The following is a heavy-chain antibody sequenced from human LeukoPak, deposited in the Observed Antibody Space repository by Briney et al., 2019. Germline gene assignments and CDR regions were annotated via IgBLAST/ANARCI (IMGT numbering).Heavy chain of an antibody. J-gene: IGHJ4*02. Sequence: SETLSLTCTVSGGSISSGGYYWSWIRQHPGKGLEWIGYIYFSGSTSYNPSLKSRLSISVDTSKNQFSLTMNSVTAADTAVYYCARGGVQLDYWGQGTQVTVSS. CDR3: ARGGVQLDY. V-gene: IGHV4-31*03. D-gene: IGHD2-8*01. CDR1: GGSISSGGYY. CDR2: IYFSGST.